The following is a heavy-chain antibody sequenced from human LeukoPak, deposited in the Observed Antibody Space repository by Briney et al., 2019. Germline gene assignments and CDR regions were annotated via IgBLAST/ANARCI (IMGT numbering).Heavy chain of an antibody. CDR1: GYRFTTYW. CDR2: IYPGDSDT. CDR3: ARRIHSGSSGFGM. Sequence: GESLKISCQGSGYRFTTYWIAWVRQMPGKGLEWLGIIYPGDSDTGYSPSVQGEAPISADKPISSGNLKWSTLKPSSTRIHYCARRIHSGSSGFGMWGQETMGTLSS. D-gene: IGHD1-26*01. V-gene: IGHV5-51*01. J-gene: IGHJ3*02.